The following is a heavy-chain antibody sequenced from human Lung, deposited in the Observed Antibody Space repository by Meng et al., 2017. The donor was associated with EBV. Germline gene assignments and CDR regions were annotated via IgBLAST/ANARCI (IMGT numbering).Heavy chain of an antibody. J-gene: IGHJ4*02. CDR2: MDYRGST. Sequence: HLTVAGSGLVKPSQTLPLTCAVSSGSISRDTSSWNWIRQRPGKGLEWIGYMDYRGSTFYNPSLKSRVTISVDTSKNQFSLKLSSVTAADTAVYYCARWWPLCGGDCSDYWGQGTLVTVSS. CDR1: SGSISRDTSS. D-gene: IGHD2-21*01. V-gene: IGHV4-30-2*05. CDR3: ARWWPLCGGDCSDY.